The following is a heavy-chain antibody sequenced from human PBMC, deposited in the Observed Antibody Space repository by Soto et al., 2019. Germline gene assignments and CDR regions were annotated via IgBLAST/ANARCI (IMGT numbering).Heavy chain of an antibody. D-gene: IGHD2-8*01. J-gene: IGHJ6*02. CDR1: GFTFSSYG. Sequence: PGGSLRLSCAASGFTFSSYGMHWVRQAPGKGREGVGVISYYGSNKYYADSVKRRFTICRDNSKNTLYLQMNSLRAEDTAVYYCAKDLIAGVLIVYASRLYYYGMDVWGQWTTVTVSS. CDR2: ISYYGSNK. CDR3: AKDLIAGVLIVYASRLYYYGMDV. V-gene: IGHV3-30*18.